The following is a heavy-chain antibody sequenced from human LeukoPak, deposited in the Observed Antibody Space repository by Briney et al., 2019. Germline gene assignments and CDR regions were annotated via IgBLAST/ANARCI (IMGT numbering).Heavy chain of an antibody. CDR3: AKGLTDSSSSIGWCDP. CDR1: GFTFSSYA. J-gene: IGHJ5*02. Sequence: GGSLRLSCAASGFTFSSYAMSWVRQAPGKGLEWVSAISGSGGSTYYADSVKGRFTISRDNSKNTLYLQMNSLRAEDTAVYYCAKGLTDSSSSIGWCDPWGQGTLVTVSS. V-gene: IGHV3-23*01. D-gene: IGHD6-13*01. CDR2: ISGSGGST.